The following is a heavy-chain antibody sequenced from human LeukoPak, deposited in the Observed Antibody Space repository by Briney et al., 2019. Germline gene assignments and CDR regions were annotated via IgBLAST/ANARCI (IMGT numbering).Heavy chain of an antibody. V-gene: IGHV3-13*01. CDR3: ARGSPWSYYYMDV. Sequence: HPGGSLRLSCTASGFDSSNFDFHWVRQLRGKGLEWVSHIDTAGGTYYPGSVKGRFTISRANAKKSLYLQMHNLRVGDTALYFCARGSPWSYYYMDVWGVGTAVSVS. CDR2: IDTAGGT. CDR1: GFDSSNFD. J-gene: IGHJ6*03. D-gene: IGHD3-3*01.